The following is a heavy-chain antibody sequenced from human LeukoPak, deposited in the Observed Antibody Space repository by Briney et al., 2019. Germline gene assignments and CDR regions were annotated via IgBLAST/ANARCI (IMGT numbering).Heavy chain of an antibody. CDR3: ASTIHCGGDCPFEY. J-gene: IGHJ4*02. CDR2: ISAYNGNT. Sequence: ASVKVSSKASGYTFTSYGISWVRQAPGQGLEWMGWISAYNGNTNYAQKLQGRVTMTTDTSTSTAYMELRSLRSDDTAVYYCASTIHCGGDCPFEYWGQGTLVTVSS. V-gene: IGHV1-18*01. CDR1: GYTFTSYG. D-gene: IGHD2-21*02.